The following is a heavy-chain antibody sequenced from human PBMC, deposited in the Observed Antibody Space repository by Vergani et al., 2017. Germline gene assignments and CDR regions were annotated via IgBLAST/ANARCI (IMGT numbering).Heavy chain of an antibody. Sequence: EVQLLESGGGLVQPGGSLRLSCAASGFTFSSYAMSWVRQAPGKGLEWVSAISGSGGSTYYADSVKGRFTISRDNSMNTLYLQMNSLRAEDTAVYYCAKDIVVVPAATLGFDYWGQGTLVTVSS. CDR1: GFTFSSYA. J-gene: IGHJ4*02. CDR3: AKDIVVVPAATLGFDY. CDR2: ISGSGGST. D-gene: IGHD2-2*01. V-gene: IGHV3-23*01.